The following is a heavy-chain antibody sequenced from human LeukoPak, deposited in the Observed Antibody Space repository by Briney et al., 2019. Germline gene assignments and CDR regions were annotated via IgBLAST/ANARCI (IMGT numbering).Heavy chain of an antibody. Sequence: GGSLRLSCAASGFTFSTYWMSWVRQAPGKGLECVAIIKQPGSDKYYVDSVKGRFTISRDNAKNSLYLQMNSLRAEDTAVYYCAKANYYYDSSGYIHYMDVWGKGTTVTVSS. CDR1: GFTFSTYW. V-gene: IGHV3-7*01. CDR3: AKANYYYDSSGYIHYMDV. CDR2: IKQPGSDK. J-gene: IGHJ6*03. D-gene: IGHD3-22*01.